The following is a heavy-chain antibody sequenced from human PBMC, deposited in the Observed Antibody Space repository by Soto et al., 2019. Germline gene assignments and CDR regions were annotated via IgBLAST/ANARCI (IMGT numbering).Heavy chain of an antibody. CDR2: ISGSAGGT. Sequence: HPGGSLRLSCLASKFTFSFYAMNWVRQAPGKGLEWVSSISGSAGGTYYADSVKGRFTISRDNSKNTLYLQMNSLRAEDTAVYYRAKEGGGGPPTYYYYGMAVWGQGTTVTVSS. CDR3: AKEGGGGPPTYYYYGMAV. D-gene: IGHD2-21*01. J-gene: IGHJ6*02. CDR1: KFTFSFYA. V-gene: IGHV3-23*01.